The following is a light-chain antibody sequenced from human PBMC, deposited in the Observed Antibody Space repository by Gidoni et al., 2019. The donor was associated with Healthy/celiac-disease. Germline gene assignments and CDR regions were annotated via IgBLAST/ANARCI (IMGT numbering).Light chain of an antibody. Sequence: QSALTQPASVSGSPGQSITTSSTGTISDVGCYNYVSWYPQHPGKAPKLMIYDVSNRPSGVSNRFSGSKSGNTASLTISDHQAEDEADYYCSSYTSSSTNWVFGGGTKLTVL. CDR2: DVS. V-gene: IGLV2-14*01. J-gene: IGLJ3*02. CDR1: ISDVGCYNY. CDR3: SSYTSSSTNWV.